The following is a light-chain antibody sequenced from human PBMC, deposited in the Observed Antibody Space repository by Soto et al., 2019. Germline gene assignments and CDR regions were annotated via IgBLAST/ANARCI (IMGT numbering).Light chain of an antibody. CDR2: TAS. CDR3: QQYDNWRHT. CDR1: QSVSTN. V-gene: IGKV3-15*01. J-gene: IGKJ3*01. Sequence: ETVITHSPATLSVSPGERATLPCRASQSVSTNLAWYQQKPGQAPRLLIYTASTRATGILARFTGSGNVSDTEFSLTISSLEFEDFAVYFSQQYDNWRHTFSLGTKVDIK.